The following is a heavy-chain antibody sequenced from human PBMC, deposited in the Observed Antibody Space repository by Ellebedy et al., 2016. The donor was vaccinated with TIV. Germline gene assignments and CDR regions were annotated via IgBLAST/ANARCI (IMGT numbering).Heavy chain of an antibody. D-gene: IGHD6-19*01. J-gene: IGHJ6*02. Sequence: GESLKISXAASGFTFSSYWMHWVRQAPGKGLVWVSRINSDGSSTSYADSVKGRFTISRDNAKNTLYLQMNSLRAEDTAVYYCASLSIAVAGTLLKAAWNYYYYGMDVWGQGTTVTVSS. CDR2: INSDGSST. V-gene: IGHV3-74*01. CDR3: ASLSIAVAGTLLKAAWNYYYYGMDV. CDR1: GFTFSSYW.